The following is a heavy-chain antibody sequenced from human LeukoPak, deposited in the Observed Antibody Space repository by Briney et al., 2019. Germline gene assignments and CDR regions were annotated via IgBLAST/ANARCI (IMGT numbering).Heavy chain of an antibody. CDR3: GRDCGRPYGLDV. Sequence: PGGSLRLSCAASGFTFSNCNMNWVRQAPGKGLEWVSSIGSSSSYIYYADSVKGRFTISRDNAKNSLYLQMSSLRAEDTAVYYCGRDCGRPYGLDVWGQGTTVTASS. CDR2: IGSSSSYI. V-gene: IGHV3-21*01. CDR1: GFTFSNCN. J-gene: IGHJ6*02. D-gene: IGHD6-6*01.